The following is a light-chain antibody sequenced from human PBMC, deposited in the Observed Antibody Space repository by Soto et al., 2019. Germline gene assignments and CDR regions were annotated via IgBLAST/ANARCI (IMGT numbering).Light chain of an antibody. Sequence: QPVLTQPASVSGSPGQSITISCTGTSSDVDGYNYVSWYQQHPGKAPKLMIYEVSNRPSGVSNRFSGSKSGNTASLTISGLQAEDEADYYCSSYTGSSTLDVFGTGTKLTVL. CDR3: SSYTGSSTLDV. J-gene: IGLJ1*01. CDR2: EVS. V-gene: IGLV2-14*01. CDR1: SSDVDGYNY.